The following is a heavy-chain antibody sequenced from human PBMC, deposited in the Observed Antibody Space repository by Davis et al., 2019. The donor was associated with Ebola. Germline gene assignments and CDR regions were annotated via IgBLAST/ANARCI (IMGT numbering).Heavy chain of an antibody. CDR3: ARVVGLYSSGWYEGFDY. J-gene: IGHJ4*02. D-gene: IGHD6-19*01. CDR2: ISAYNGNT. Sequence: ASVKVSCKASGYAFTSYGFTWVRQARGQGLEWMGWISAYNGNTNYAQKLQGRVTMTTDTSTSTAYMELRSLRSDDPAVYYCARVVGLYSSGWYEGFDYWGQGTLVTVSS. V-gene: IGHV1-18*01. CDR1: GYAFTSYG.